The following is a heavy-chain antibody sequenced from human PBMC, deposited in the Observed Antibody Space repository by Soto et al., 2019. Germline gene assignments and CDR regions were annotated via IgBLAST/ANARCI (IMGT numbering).Heavy chain of an antibody. Sequence: ASVKVSFKASGYTFTSYDINWVRQATGQGLEWMGWMNPNSGNTGYAQKFQGRVTMTRNTSISTAYMELSSLRSEDTAVYYCARKGTRSGYYSYYMEVWGKGTTVTVSS. CDR3: ARKGTRSGYYSYYMEV. CDR2: MNPNSGNT. V-gene: IGHV1-8*01. D-gene: IGHD3-10*01. J-gene: IGHJ6*03. CDR1: GYTFTSYD.